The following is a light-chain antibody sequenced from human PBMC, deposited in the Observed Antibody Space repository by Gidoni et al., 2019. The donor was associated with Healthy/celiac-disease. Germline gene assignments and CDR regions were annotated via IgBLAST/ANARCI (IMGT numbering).Light chain of an antibody. CDR1: QSVSSSY. J-gene: IGKJ3*01. CDR3: QQYGRSAFT. V-gene: IGKV3-20*01. Sequence: IVLTHSPGTLSLSPGERATLSCRASQSVSSSYLAWYQQKPGQAPRLLIYGASSRATGIPDRFSGSGSGTDFTLTSSRLEPEDFAVYYCQQYGRSAFTFGPGTKVDIK. CDR2: GAS.